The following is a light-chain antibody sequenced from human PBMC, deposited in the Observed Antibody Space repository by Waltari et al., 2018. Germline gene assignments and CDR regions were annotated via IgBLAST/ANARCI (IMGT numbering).Light chain of an antibody. CDR2: EVT. Sequence: QSALTQPASVSGSPGQSITISCTGASSDFGSYNLVSWYQQHPGKAPKVMIYEVTKRPSGVSDRFSGSRSGNTASLRISGLQPEDEADYYCCSYAGSGTLDVVFGGGTKLTVL. CDR1: SSDFGSYNL. V-gene: IGLV2-23*02. CDR3: CSYAGSGTLDVV. J-gene: IGLJ2*01.